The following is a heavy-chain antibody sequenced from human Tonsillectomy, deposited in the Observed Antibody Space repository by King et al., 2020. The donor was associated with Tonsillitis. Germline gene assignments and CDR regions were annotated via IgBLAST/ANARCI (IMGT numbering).Heavy chain of an antibody. V-gene: IGHV3-23*04. CDR3: AKGGGYDLYYYYGMDV. Sequence: VQLVESGGDLVQPGGSLRLSCAASGFTFSIYAMSWVRQAPGKGLEWVSHISGSGGTTYYADSVKGRFTISRDSSKNTLYLQMNSLRAEDTAVYYCAKGGGYDLYYYYGMDVWGQGTTVTVSS. CDR1: GFTFSIYA. D-gene: IGHD5-12*01. CDR2: ISGSGGTT. J-gene: IGHJ6*02.